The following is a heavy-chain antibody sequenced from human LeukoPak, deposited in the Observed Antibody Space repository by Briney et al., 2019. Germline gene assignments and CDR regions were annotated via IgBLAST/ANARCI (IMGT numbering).Heavy chain of an antibody. V-gene: IGHV3-21*01. CDR1: GFTFSSYS. CDR2: ISSSSSYI. Sequence: GGSLRLSCAASGFTFSSYSMNWVRQTLGKGLEWVSSISSSSSYIYYADSVKGRFTISRDNAKNSLYLQMNSLRAEDTAEYYCARDGDYYDSSGGFDYWGQGTLVTVSS. CDR3: ARDGDYYDSSGGFDY. J-gene: IGHJ4*02. D-gene: IGHD3-22*01.